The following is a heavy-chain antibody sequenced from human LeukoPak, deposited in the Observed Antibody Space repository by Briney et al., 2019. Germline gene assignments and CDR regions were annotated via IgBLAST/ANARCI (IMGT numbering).Heavy chain of an antibody. CDR1: GFIFSSHG. D-gene: IGHD4-23*01. CDR3: ARRAGGYSHPYDY. CDR2: ISPSGDIT. Sequence: GGSLRLSCAASGFIFSSHGMNWVRQAPGKGLEWVSGISPSGDITYYADSVKGRFTISRDNSKNRAYLQMDSLRFEDAAVYYCARRAGGYSHPYDYWGQGILVTVSS. V-gene: IGHV3-23*01. J-gene: IGHJ4*02.